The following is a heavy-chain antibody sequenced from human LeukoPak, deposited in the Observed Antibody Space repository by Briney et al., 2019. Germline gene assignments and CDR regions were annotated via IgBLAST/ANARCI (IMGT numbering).Heavy chain of an antibody. CDR2: VKSKTDGGTT. CDR1: GFTFTNAW. V-gene: IGHV3-15*01. Sequence: PGGSLRLSCAASGFTFTNAWMSWVRQAPGKGLEWVGRVKSKTDGGTTDYAAPVKGRFTISRDDLKNTLYLQMNNLKSEDTAVYYCTRDDGYFDYWGQGTQVTVSS. CDR3: TRDDGYFDY. J-gene: IGHJ4*02.